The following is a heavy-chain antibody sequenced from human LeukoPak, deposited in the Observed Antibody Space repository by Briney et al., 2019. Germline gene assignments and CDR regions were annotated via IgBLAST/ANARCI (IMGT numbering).Heavy chain of an antibody. CDR3: ARLAISDGMDA. D-gene: IGHD3-3*01. CDR2: ISGGGGGT. Sequence: GGSLRLSCAASGFTFSTYAMHWVRQAPGRGLEYVSSISGGGGGTYYANSVKGRFTISRDNSKDTLYLQMGSLRTEDTAVYYCARLAISDGMDAWGQGTTVTVSS. J-gene: IGHJ6*02. CDR1: GFTFSTYA. V-gene: IGHV3-64*01.